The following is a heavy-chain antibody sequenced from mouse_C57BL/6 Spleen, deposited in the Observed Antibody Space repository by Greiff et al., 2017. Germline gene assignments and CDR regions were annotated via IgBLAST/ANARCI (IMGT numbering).Heavy chain of an antibody. J-gene: IGHJ2*01. D-gene: IGHD1-2*01. Sequence: EVKLMESGPELVKPGDSVKISCKASGYSFTGYFMNWVMQSHGKSLEWIGRINPYNGDTFYNQKFNGKDTLTVDKSSSTAHMELRSLTSEDSAVYYCARSITTALDYWGQGTTLTVSS. CDR1: GYSFTGYF. CDR2: INPYNGDT. V-gene: IGHV1-20*01. CDR3: ARSITTALDY.